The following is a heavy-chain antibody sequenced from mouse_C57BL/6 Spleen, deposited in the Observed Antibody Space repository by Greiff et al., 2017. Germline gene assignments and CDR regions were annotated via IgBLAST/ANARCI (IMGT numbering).Heavy chain of an antibody. CDR2: IFPGSGST. J-gene: IGHJ3*01. CDR3: ARPLKLAWLAY. V-gene: IGHV1-75*01. Sequence: VQLQQSGPELVKPGASVTISCKASGYTFTDYYINWVKPRPGQGLEWIGWIFPGSGSTYYNEKFKGKATLTVDKSSSTAYMLLSSLTSEDSAVDFCARPLKLAWLAYWGQGTLVTVSA. CDR1: GYTFTDYY. D-gene: IGHD1-3*01.